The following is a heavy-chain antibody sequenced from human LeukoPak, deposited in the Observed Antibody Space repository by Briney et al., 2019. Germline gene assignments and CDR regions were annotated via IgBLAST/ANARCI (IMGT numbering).Heavy chain of an antibody. CDR2: ISYDGSEQ. D-gene: IGHD3/OR15-3a*01. J-gene: IGHJ4*02. Sequence: GGSLRLSCAASGFTFSHYAMYWVHQAPGKGLEWVALISYDGSEQHYADSVKGRFTISRDSPKNTLYLQMNTLRPEDTAVYYCARERTGFYAEYWGQGTLVTVSS. V-gene: IGHV3-30*04. CDR3: ARERTGFYAEY. CDR1: GFTFSHYA.